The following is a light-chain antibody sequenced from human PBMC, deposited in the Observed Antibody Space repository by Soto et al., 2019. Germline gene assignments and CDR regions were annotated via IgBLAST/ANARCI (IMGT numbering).Light chain of an antibody. J-gene: IGKJ1*01. CDR2: AAS. V-gene: IGKV1-39*01. CDR1: QSISSY. Sequence: DIQMTQSPSSLSASVGDRVTITCRASQSISSYLNWYQQKPGKAPKLLIYAASSLQGGVPSRFSGSGSGTDFTPTISSLQPEDFATYYCQQSYSTPPWTFGQGTKVDIK. CDR3: QQSYSTPPWT.